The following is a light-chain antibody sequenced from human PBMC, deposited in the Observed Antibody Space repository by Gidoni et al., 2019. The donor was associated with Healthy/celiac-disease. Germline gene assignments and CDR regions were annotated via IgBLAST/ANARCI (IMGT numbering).Light chain of an antibody. J-gene: IGKJ1*01. CDR2: WAS. CDR1: QSVLYSSNNKNY. Sequence: DIVMTQSPDSLALSLGERATINCKSSQSVLYSSNNKNYLAWYQQKPGQPPKLLIYWASTRESGVPDRFSGSGSGTDFTLTNSSLQAEDVAVYYCQQYYSTPWTFGQGTKVEIK. CDR3: QQYYSTPWT. V-gene: IGKV4-1*01.